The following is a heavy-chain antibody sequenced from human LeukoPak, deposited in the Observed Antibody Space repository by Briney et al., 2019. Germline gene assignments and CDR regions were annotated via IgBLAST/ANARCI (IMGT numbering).Heavy chain of an antibody. CDR2: IYPGDSDI. V-gene: IGHV5-51*01. Sequence: GESLKISCKGSGYSFIGFWIGWVRQMPGKGLEWMGIIYPGDSDIRYSPSFQGQVTISADKSISTAYLQWRSLKASDTAIYYCARESHGDFLDYWGQGTLVTVSS. CDR1: GYSFIGFW. CDR3: ARESHGDFLDY. J-gene: IGHJ4*02. D-gene: IGHD4-17*01.